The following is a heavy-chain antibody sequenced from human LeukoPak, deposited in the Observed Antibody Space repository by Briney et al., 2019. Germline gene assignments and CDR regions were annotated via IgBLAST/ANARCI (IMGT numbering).Heavy chain of an antibody. CDR2: ISSSSSYI. Sequence: GGSLRLSCAASGFTFSSYSMNWVRQAPGKGLVWVSSISSSSSYIYYADSVKGRFTISRDNAKNSLYLQMNSLRAEDTAVYYCARDLGVVVVAGAFDIWGQGTMVTVSS. CDR1: GFTFSSYS. CDR3: ARDLGVVVVAGAFDI. J-gene: IGHJ3*02. V-gene: IGHV3-21*01. D-gene: IGHD2-15*01.